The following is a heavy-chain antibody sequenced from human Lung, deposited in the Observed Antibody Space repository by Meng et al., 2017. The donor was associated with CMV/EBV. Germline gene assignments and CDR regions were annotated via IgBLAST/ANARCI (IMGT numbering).Heavy chain of an antibody. Sequence: LSLTCAASGFTFSNYWMHWVRQAPGKGLMWVSRINSDGSIRNYADSVKGRFTISRDNAKNTLYLEMNSLRAEDTAVYFCAPITWVRGLLSMDVWGQGTTVTVSS. V-gene: IGHV3-74*01. J-gene: IGHJ6*02. CDR2: INSDGSIR. CDR3: APITWVRGLLSMDV. D-gene: IGHD3-10*01. CDR1: GFTFSNYW.